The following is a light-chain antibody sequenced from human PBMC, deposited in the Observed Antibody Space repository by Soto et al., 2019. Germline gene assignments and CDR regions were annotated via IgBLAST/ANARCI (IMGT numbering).Light chain of an antibody. CDR2: DAS. CDR3: QEHSNWAPFN. Sequence: EIVLTQSPATLSLSPGERATLSCRSSRSVSRYLAWYQQKPGQAPRLLIFDASNRSTSIPATFSGSGSVTDFTFTICSLVAEDFVVYYGQEHSNWAPFNFGLGTKVEIK. J-gene: IGKJ4*01. CDR1: RSVSRY. V-gene: IGKV3-11*01.